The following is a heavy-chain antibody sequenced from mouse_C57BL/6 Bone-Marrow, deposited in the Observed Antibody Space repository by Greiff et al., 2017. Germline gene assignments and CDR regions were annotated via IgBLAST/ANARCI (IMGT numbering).Heavy chain of an antibody. CDR1: GYAFPNYL. V-gene: IGHV1-54*01. J-gene: IGHJ4*01. CDR3: ARRWVYAMDY. Sequence: QVQLKQSGAELVRPGTSVTVSCKASGYAFPNYLIEWVKQRPGQGLEWIGVINPGSGGTNYNEKFKGKATLTADKSSSTAYMQLSSLTSEDSAVYFCARRWVYAMDYWGQGTSVTVSS. CDR2: INPGSGGT. D-gene: IGHD4-1*01.